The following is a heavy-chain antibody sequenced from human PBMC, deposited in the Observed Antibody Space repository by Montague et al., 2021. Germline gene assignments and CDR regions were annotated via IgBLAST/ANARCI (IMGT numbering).Heavy chain of an antibody. CDR3: AMANDYYYYGMDV. Sequence: SETLSLTCSVSGASISDYYWSWIRQPPGKGLEWIGDIYYSRRTNYNPSLKSRVTISVDTSKNQFSLKLSSVTAADTALYDCAMANDYYYYGMDVWGQGTTVTVSS. J-gene: IGHJ6*02. V-gene: IGHV4-59*01. CDR1: GASISDYY. CDR2: IYYSRRT. D-gene: IGHD1-1*01.